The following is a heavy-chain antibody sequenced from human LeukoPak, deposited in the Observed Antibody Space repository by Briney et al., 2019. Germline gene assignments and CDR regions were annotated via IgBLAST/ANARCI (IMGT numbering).Heavy chain of an antibody. V-gene: IGHV3-7*01. CDR3: ARDAIQLWSAFDY. Sequence: GGSLRLSCAASGFTFNNYWMTWVRQAPGKGLEWVANINQDGSGKEYVDSVKGRFTISRDNAKNSLYLQMNSLRAEDTAVYYCARDAIQLWSAFDYWGQGTLVTVSS. D-gene: IGHD5-18*01. CDR2: INQDGSGK. J-gene: IGHJ4*02. CDR1: GFTFNNYW.